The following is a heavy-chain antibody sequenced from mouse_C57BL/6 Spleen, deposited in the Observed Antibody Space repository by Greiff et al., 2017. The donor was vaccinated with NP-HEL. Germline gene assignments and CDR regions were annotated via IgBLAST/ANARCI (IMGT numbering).Heavy chain of an antibody. Sequence: VKLMESGAELARPGASVKLSCKASGYTFTSYGISWVKQRTGQGLEWIGEIYPRSGNTYYNEKFKGKATLTADKSSSTAYMELRSLTSEDSAVYFCARGVYYYGSSPYWYFDVWGTGTTVTVSS. CDR2: IYPRSGNT. CDR1: GYTFTSYG. J-gene: IGHJ1*03. CDR3: ARGVYYYGSSPYWYFDV. D-gene: IGHD1-1*01. V-gene: IGHV1-81*01.